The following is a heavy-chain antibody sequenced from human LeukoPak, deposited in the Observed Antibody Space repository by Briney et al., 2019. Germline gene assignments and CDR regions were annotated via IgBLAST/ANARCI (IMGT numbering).Heavy chain of an antibody. CDR3: TRHLAATITFDC. D-gene: IGHD2-15*01. V-gene: IGHV4-39*01. Sequence: SETLSLTCTVSGGSISSRSYYWGWIRQPPGKGLEWIGSLYYSGSTYYNPSHKSRVTISVDTSKNQFSLKLSSVTAADTAVYYYTRHLAATITFDCWGQGTLVTVSS. J-gene: IGHJ4*02. CDR2: LYYSGST. CDR1: GGSISSRSYY.